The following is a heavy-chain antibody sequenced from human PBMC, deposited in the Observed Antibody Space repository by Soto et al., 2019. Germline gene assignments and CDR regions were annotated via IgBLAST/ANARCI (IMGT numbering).Heavy chain of an antibody. Sequence: GGSLRLSCAASGFTFSNYAVTWVRQAPGKGLEWVSTISGSGGSTYYADSVKGRFTISRDNSKNTLYLQMNSLRAEDTAVYYCAKDPLGAAAATQGGPKPAGSLYYYYGMDVWGQGTTVTVSS. CDR1: GFTFSNYA. D-gene: IGHD6-13*01. V-gene: IGHV3-23*01. J-gene: IGHJ6*02. CDR2: ISGSGGST. CDR3: AKDPLGAAAATQGGPKPAGSLYYYYGMDV.